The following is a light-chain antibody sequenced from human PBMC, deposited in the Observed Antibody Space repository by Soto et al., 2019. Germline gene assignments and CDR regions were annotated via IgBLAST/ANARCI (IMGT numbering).Light chain of an antibody. J-gene: IGLJ2*01. CDR2: GNS. V-gene: IGLV1-40*01. CDR1: SSNIGAGYD. CDR3: QSYDSSLRGSV. Sequence: QSVLTQPPSVSGAPGQRVTISCTGSSSNIGAGYDVHWYQQLPGTAPKLLIYGNSNRPSGVPDRFSGFKSGTSVSLAITGLQSEDEADYYCQSYDSSLRGSVFGGGTKSPS.